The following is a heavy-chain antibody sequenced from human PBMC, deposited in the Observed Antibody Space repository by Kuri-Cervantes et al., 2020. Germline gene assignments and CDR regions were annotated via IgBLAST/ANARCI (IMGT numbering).Heavy chain of an antibody. CDR3: ARGRRHTAMVTGGDGDY. J-gene: IGHJ4*02. CDR1: GGSLSGYY. V-gene: IGHV4-34*01. D-gene: IGHD5-18*01. CDR2: INHSGST. Sequence: SQTLSLTCAVYGGSLSGYYWSWIRQPPGKGLEWIGEINHSGSTNYNPSLKSRVTISVDTSKNQFSLKLSSVTAADTAVYYCARGRRHTAMVTGGDGDYWGQGTLVTVSS.